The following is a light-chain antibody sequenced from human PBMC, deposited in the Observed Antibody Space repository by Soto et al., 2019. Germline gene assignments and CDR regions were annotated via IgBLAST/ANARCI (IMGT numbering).Light chain of an antibody. CDR3: SSYTSSSTLVV. V-gene: IGLV2-14*01. CDR1: INDVGGYNY. CDR2: EVS. J-gene: IGLJ2*01. Sequence: QSALTQPASVSGSPGQSITISCTGTINDVGGYNYVSWYQQHPGKAPKLMIYEVSNRPSGVSNRFSASKSGNTASLTISGLQAEDEADYYCSSYTSSSTLVVFGGGTKLTVL.